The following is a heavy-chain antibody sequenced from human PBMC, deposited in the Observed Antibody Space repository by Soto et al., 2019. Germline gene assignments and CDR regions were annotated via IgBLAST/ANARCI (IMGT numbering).Heavy chain of an antibody. J-gene: IGHJ4*02. CDR3: AVVVPAAIRGPYFDY. Sequence: SETLSLTCTVSGGSISSSSYYWGWIRQPPGKGLEWIGSIYYSGSTYYNPSLKSRVTISVDTSKNQFSLKLSSVTAADTAVYYCAVVVPAAIRGPYFDYWGQGTLVTVS. CDR2: IYYSGST. CDR1: GGSISSSSYY. D-gene: IGHD2-2*02. V-gene: IGHV4-39*01.